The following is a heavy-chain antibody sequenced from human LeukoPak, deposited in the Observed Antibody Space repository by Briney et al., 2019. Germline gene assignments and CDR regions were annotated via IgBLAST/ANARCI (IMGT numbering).Heavy chain of an antibody. CDR2: IDHTVST. V-gene: IGHV4-39*01. D-gene: IGHD3-10*01. CDR1: GASVTSGGFY. Sequence: SETLSLTCIVSGASVTSGGFYWGWLRHSPGKGLEWIANIDHTVSTYYDPSLKGRDTISKETSKNQISLTERSVSAADTAVYNCARHSGSGSLSRPFDPWGQGTLVTVTS. CDR3: ARHSGSGSLSRPFDP. J-gene: IGHJ5*02.